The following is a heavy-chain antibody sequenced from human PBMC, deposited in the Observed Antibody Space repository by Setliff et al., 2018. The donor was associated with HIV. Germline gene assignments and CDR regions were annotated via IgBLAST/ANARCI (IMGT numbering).Heavy chain of an antibody. V-gene: IGHV3-7*01. CDR2: IKHDGSEK. J-gene: IGHJ4*02. CDR3: ARSLIRLRADFDY. CDR1: GFTFSYFW. Sequence: PGGSLRLSCTASGFTFSYFWMSWVRQTPGKGLEWVATIKHDGSEKYYVDSVKGRFTISRDNAKNSLYLQINSLRDEDTAVYYCARSLIRLRADFDYWGQGTLVTVSS. D-gene: IGHD6-25*01.